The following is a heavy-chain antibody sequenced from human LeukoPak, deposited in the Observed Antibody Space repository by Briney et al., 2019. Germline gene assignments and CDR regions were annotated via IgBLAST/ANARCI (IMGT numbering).Heavy chain of an antibody. J-gene: IGHJ4*02. D-gene: IGHD1-26*01. CDR2: VRGSDAGT. V-gene: IGHV3-23*01. Sequence: PGGSLRLSCAASGFTFSSYAMNWVRQAPGKGLEWVSAVRGSDAGTSYADSVKGRFTISRDNSKNTLYLQTNSLRAEDTAVYYCAKNRGGSYYSGSDYWGQGTLVTVSS. CDR3: AKNRGGSYYSGSDY. CDR1: GFTFSSYA.